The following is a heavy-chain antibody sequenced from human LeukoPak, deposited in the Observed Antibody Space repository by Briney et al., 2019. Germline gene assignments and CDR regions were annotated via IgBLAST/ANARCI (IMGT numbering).Heavy chain of an antibody. D-gene: IGHD6-19*01. CDR1: GFTFSSYS. J-gene: IGHJ4*02. V-gene: IGHV3-21*01. Sequence: PGGSLRLSCAASGFTFSSYSMNWVRQAPGKGLEGVSSISSSSSYIYYADSVKGRFTISRDNAKNSLYLQMNSLRAEDTAVYYCARVQWLVPDYWGQGTLVTVSS. CDR3: ARVQWLVPDY. CDR2: ISSSSSYI.